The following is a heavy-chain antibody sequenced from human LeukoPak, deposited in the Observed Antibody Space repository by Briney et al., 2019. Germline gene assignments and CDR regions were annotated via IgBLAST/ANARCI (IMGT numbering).Heavy chain of an antibody. D-gene: IGHD2/OR15-2a*01. CDR1: GGSFSGYY. CDR2: INHSGST. V-gene: IGHV4-34*01. Sequence: SETLSLTCAVYGGSFSGYYWSWIRQPPGKGLEWIGEINHSGSTNYNPSLKSRVTISVDTSKNQFSLKLSSVTAADTAVCYCASEENMGYYGVDVWGQGTTVTVSS. J-gene: IGHJ6*02. CDR3: ASEENMGYYGVDV.